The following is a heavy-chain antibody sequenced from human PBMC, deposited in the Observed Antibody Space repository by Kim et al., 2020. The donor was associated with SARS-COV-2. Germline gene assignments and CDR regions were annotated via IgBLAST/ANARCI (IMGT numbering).Heavy chain of an antibody. J-gene: IGHJ5*02. CDR2: ISYDGSNK. D-gene: IGHD6-13*01. CDR1: GFTFSSYG. Sequence: GGSLRLSCAASGFTFSSYGMHWVRQAPGKGLEWVAVISYDGSNKYYADSVKGRFTISRDNSKNTLYLQMNSLRAEDTAVYYCAKPRGAAAGMGWFDPWGQGTLVTVSS. V-gene: IGHV3-30*18. CDR3: AKPRGAAAGMGWFDP.